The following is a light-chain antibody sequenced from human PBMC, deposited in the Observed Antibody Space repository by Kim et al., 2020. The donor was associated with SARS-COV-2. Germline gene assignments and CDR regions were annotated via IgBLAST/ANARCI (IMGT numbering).Light chain of an antibody. V-gene: IGLV2-8*01. Sequence: QSVLTQPPSASGSPGQSVTISCTGTSSDVGAYNSVSWYQQHPGKAPKLMIYEVSKRPSGVPDRFSGSKSGNTASLTVSGLQAEDEADYYCSSYAGSNNWVFGGGTQLTVL. J-gene: IGLJ3*02. CDR3: SSYAGSNNWV. CDR2: EVS. CDR1: SSDVGAYNS.